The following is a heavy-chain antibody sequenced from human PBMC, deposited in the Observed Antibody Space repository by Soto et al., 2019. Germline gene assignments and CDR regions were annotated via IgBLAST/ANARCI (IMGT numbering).Heavy chain of an antibody. J-gene: IGHJ6*02. V-gene: IGHV1-18*01. CDR3: SRFIMVGGGFDPNYYNGMDV. D-gene: IGHD3-10*01. CDR2: ISGYNGNT. Sequence: QVQLVQSGAEVKKPGASVTVSCKTSGYTFSDYGSNWVRQAPGQGFEWMGWISGYNGNTNYAQTVQGRGTMTTDTSTGTVYMELRSLKSDDTAIYYCSRFIMVGGGFDPNYYNGMDVWGPGTTVTVSS. CDR1: GYTFSDYG.